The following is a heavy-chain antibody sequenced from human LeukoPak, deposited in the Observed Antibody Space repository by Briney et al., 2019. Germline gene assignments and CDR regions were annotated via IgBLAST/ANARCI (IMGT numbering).Heavy chain of an antibody. CDR2: IYYSGST. Sequence: SETLSLTCTVSGGSISSYYWSWIRQPPGKGLEWIGYIYYSGSTNYNPSLKSRVTISVDTSKNQFSLKLSSVTAADTAVYYCARVANWGYYYFDYWGQGTLVTVSS. J-gene: IGHJ4*02. CDR1: GGSISSYY. CDR3: ARVANWGYYYFDY. D-gene: IGHD7-27*01. V-gene: IGHV4-59*01.